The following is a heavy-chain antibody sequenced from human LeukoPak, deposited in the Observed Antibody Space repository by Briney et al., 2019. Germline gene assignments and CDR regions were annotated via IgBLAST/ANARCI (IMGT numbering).Heavy chain of an antibody. Sequence: SQTLSLTCAISGDSVSSNSAAWNWIRRSPSRGLEWLGRTYYRSKWYNDYAGSLKSRITINPDTSKNQFSLQLNSVTPEDTAVYYCAGETGGLDYWGQGTLVTVSS. J-gene: IGHJ4*02. CDR1: GDSVSSNSAA. D-gene: IGHD1-14*01. V-gene: IGHV6-1*01. CDR3: AGETGGLDY. CDR2: TYYRSKWYN.